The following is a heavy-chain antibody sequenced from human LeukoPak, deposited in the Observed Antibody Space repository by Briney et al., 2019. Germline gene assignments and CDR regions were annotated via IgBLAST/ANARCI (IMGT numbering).Heavy chain of an antibody. V-gene: IGHV3-7*01. Sequence: PWGSLRLSCAASGFTFSNYWMSWVRQAPGKGLEWVANIKEDGSEKYYVGSVKGRLTISRDNAKDSVYLQMNSLRAEDTAMYYCARDAYYYDRSGYYSRFDYWGQGTLVTVSS. D-gene: IGHD3-22*01. J-gene: IGHJ4*02. CDR3: ARDAYYYDRSGYYSRFDY. CDR2: IKEDGSEK. CDR1: GFTFSNYW.